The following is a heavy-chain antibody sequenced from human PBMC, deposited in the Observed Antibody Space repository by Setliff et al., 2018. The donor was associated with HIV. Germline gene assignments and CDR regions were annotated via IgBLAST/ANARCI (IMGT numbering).Heavy chain of an antibody. CDR1: GGSISSSSYY. Sequence: PSETLSLTCTVSGGSISSSSYYWGWIRQPPGKGLEWIGSIYYSGRTYYNPSLKSRVTISVDTSKNQFSLKLSSVTAADTAVYYCVRRRTGPGGVFGYWGQGTLVTVSS. D-gene: IGHD3-3*01. V-gene: IGHV4-39*01. CDR2: IYYSGRT. J-gene: IGHJ4*02. CDR3: VRRRTGPGGVFGY.